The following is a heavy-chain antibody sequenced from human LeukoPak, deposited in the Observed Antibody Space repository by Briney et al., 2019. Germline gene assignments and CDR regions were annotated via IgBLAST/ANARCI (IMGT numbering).Heavy chain of an antibody. Sequence: SETLSLTCAVYGGSFSGYYWSWIRQPPGKGLEWMGEINHSGSTNYNPSLKSRVTISVDTSKNQFSLKLSSVTAADTAVYYCARGGVNPDYYDSSGYYHYWGQGTLVTVSS. CDR3: ARGGVNPDYYDSSGYYHY. CDR1: GGSFSGYY. J-gene: IGHJ4*02. D-gene: IGHD3-22*01. V-gene: IGHV4-34*01. CDR2: INHSGST.